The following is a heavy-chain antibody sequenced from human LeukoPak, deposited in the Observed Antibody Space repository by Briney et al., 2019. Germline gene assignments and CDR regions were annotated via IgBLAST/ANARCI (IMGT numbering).Heavy chain of an antibody. D-gene: IGHD6-19*01. V-gene: IGHV3-23*01. Sequence: PGGSLRLSCAASGFTFSTYAMIWVRQAPGKGLEWVSAISGSGVSTYYADSVKGRFTISRDNSKNTVYLQMNGLRAEDTALYYCAKGGSGWYRYYWGQGTLVTVSS. CDR2: ISGSGVST. CDR3: AKGGSGWYRYY. J-gene: IGHJ4*02. CDR1: GFTFSTYA.